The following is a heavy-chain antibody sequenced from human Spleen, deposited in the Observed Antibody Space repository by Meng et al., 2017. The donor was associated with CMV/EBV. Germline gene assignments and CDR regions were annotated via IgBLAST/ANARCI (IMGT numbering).Heavy chain of an antibody. D-gene: IGHD6-19*01. CDR1: GFTFSSYG. J-gene: IGHJ6*02. V-gene: IGHV3-30*02. CDR3: ASNPSSGWDYYYYGMDV. Sequence: GESLKISCAASGFTFSSYGMHWVRQVPGKGLEWVAFIQYDGRIEYHADSVKGRFTISRDNSKNTLYLQMNSLRAEDTAVYYCASNPSSGWDYYYYGMDVWGQGTTVTVSS. CDR2: IQYDGRIE.